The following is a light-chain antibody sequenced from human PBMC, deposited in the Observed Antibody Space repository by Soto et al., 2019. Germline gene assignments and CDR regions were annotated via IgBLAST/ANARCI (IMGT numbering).Light chain of an antibody. CDR3: SSYTSSSTYV. CDR2: DVS. V-gene: IGLV2-18*02. J-gene: IGLJ1*01. Sequence: QFALTQAPSVSGSPGQSVGISCTGTSSDVGGSNGVSWYQQPPGTAPKLIIYDVSNRPSGVPDRFSGSKSGNTASLIISGLQAEDEGDYYCSSYTSSSTYVFGTGTKVTV. CDR1: SSDVGGSNG.